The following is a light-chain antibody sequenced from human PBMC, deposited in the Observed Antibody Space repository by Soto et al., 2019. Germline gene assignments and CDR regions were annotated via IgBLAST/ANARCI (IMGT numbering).Light chain of an antibody. V-gene: IGLV2-11*01. J-gene: IGLJ2*01. CDR2: DVS. CDR1: SSDVGGYNY. CDR3: CSYAGSYTNPVV. Sequence: QSALTQPRSVSGSPGQSVTISCTGTSSDVGGYNYVSWYQQHPGKAPKLMIYDVSKRPSGVPDRFSGSKSGNTASLTISGLQAEDEADYYCCSYAGSYTNPVVFGGGTKLTVL.